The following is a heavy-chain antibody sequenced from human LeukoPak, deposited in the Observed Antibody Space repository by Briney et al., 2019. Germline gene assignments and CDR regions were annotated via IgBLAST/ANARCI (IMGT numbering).Heavy chain of an antibody. J-gene: IGHJ4*02. V-gene: IGHV3-23*01. D-gene: IGHD2-2*01. CDR2: ITGSGGNR. CDR1: GFTFSNYA. Sequence: PGGSLRLSCAGSGFTFSNYAMIWVRQAPGKGLEGGSAITGSGGNRFYAGSVKGRFTISRDNSRNTLYLQLNSLRGDDAAVYYCAKEERYCSSTSCKLSEFDYWGQGTLVTVSS. CDR3: AKEERYCSSTSCKLSEFDY.